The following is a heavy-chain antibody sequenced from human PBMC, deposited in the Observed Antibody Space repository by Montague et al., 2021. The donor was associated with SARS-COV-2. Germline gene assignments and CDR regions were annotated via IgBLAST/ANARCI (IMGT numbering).Heavy chain of an antibody. CDR3: ARVITGTTYYFDY. Sequence: SETLSLTCAVYGGSFSGYYWSWIRQPPGKGLEWIGEINHSGSTNYNPSLKSRVTISVDTSKNQFSLKLSSVTAADTAVYYCARVITGTTYYFDYWGQGTLVPVSS. V-gene: IGHV4-34*01. J-gene: IGHJ4*02. CDR1: GGSFSGYY. D-gene: IGHD1-7*01. CDR2: INHSGST.